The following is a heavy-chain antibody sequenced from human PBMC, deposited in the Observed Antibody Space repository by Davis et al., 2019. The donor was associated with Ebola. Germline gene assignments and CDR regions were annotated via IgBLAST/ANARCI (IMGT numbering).Heavy chain of an antibody. V-gene: IGHV3-23*01. CDR3: AKDTSNIWFDV. CDR1: GFVFRNYV. D-gene: IGHD1-26*01. CDR2: LGTSADT. J-gene: IGHJ3*01. Sequence: GESLKISCAVSGFVFRNYVMSWVRQAPGKGLEWVSTLGTSADTYYADSVKGRFTISRDNSKNTLYLQMNGLRVEDTAIYYCAKDTSNIWFDVWGQGTMVTVSS.